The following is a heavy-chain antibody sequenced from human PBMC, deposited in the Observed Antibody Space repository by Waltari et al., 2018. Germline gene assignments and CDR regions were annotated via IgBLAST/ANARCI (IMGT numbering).Heavy chain of an antibody. CDR1: GGSFSGYY. V-gene: IGHV4-34*01. CDR3: ARGLGILLWFGELVTGAANWFDP. CDR2: INHSGST. Sequence: QVQLQQWGAGLLKPSETLSLTCAVYGGSFSGYYWSWIRQPPGNGMEWHGEINHSGSTNYNPALTRRVTISVDTSKNQFSLKLSSVTAADTAVYYCARGLGILLWFGELVTGAANWFDPWGQGTLVTVSS. J-gene: IGHJ5*02. D-gene: IGHD3-10*01.